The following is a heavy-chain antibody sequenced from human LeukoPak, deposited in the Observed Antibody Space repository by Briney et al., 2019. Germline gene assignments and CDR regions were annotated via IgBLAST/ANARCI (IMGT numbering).Heavy chain of an antibody. CDR2: INPSGGST. CDR1: GYTFTSYY. J-gene: IGHJ4*02. D-gene: IGHD1-26*01. CDR3: ARVPPSYSGSYYENYFDY. Sequence: ASVKVSCKASGYTFTSYYMHWVRQAPGQGLEWMGIINPSGGSTSYAQKFQGRVTMTRDTSTSTVYMELSSLRSEDTVVYYCARVPPSYSGSYYENYFDYWGQGTLVTVSS. V-gene: IGHV1-46*01.